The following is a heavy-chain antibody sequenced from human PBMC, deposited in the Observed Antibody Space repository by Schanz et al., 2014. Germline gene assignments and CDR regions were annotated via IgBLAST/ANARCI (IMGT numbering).Heavy chain of an antibody. D-gene: IGHD4-17*01. CDR3: AKDCPSDYGDHCFDF. V-gene: IGHV3-7*03. Sequence: EVQLVESGGGLVQPGGSLRLSCAASGFTFSNYWMSWVRQAPGKGLEWVANIKQDGSEKYYVDSVKGRFTISRDNSRNTLYLQMSSLRAEDTAVYYCAKDCPSDYGDHCFDFWGQGTLVTVSS. CDR1: GFTFSNYW. J-gene: IGHJ4*02. CDR2: IKQDGSEK.